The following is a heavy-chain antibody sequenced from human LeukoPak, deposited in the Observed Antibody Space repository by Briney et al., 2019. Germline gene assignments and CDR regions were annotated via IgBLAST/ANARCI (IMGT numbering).Heavy chain of an antibody. J-gene: IGHJ4*02. Sequence: GGSLRLSCAASGFTFSSYGMHWVRQAPGKGLEWVAFIRYDGSNKYYADSVKGRFTISRDNSKNTLYLQMNSLRAEDTAVYYCARAPAGALGLFFDYWGQGTLVTVSS. V-gene: IGHV3-30*02. CDR1: GFTFSSYG. CDR3: ARAPAGALGLFFDY. D-gene: IGHD1-26*01. CDR2: IRYDGSNK.